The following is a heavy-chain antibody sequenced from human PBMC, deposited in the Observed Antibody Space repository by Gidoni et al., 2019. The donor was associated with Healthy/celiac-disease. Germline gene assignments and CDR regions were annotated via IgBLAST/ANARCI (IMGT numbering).Heavy chain of an antibody. CDR3: ARGRLDYGDDEWFDP. D-gene: IGHD4-17*01. Sequence: QVQLQESGPGLVKPSQTLSLTCTVSGGSISRGGYYWRWIRQHPGKGLEWIGYIYYSGSTYYNPSLKSRVTISVDTSKNQFSLKLSSVTAADTAVYYCARGRLDYGDDEWFDPWGQGTLVTVSS. V-gene: IGHV4-31*03. J-gene: IGHJ5*02. CDR1: GGSISRGGYY. CDR2: IYYSGST.